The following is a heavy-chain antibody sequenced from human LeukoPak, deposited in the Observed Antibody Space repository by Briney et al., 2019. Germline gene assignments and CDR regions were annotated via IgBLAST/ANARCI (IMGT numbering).Heavy chain of an antibody. CDR1: RGTFSSYA. V-gene: IGHV1-69*04. CDR2: IIPILGIA. Sequence: SVKVSCKASRGTFSSYAISWVRHAPRQRLEWMGRIIPILGIANYAQKFQGRVTITADKSTSTAYMELSSLRSEDTAVYYCARDGPLGCSGGSCYYYWGQGTLVTVSS. D-gene: IGHD2-15*01. J-gene: IGHJ4*02. CDR3: ARDGPLGCSGGSCYYY.